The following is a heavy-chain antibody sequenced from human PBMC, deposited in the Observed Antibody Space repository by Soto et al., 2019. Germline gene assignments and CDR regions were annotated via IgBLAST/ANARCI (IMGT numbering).Heavy chain of an antibody. V-gene: IGHV3-74*02. J-gene: IGHJ6*02. Sequence: EVQLVESGGGLVRPGGSLRLSCAASGFSFSSYWMHWVRQVPGKGLVWVARMNEDGGTTDYADSVKGRFTISRDNAMYTLYLQMNSLSPEDTAVYYCAKGILSATIGPYAMDIWGQGTTVTVSS. CDR2: MNEDGGTT. CDR3: AKGILSATIGPYAMDI. D-gene: IGHD3-16*01. CDR1: GFSFSSYW.